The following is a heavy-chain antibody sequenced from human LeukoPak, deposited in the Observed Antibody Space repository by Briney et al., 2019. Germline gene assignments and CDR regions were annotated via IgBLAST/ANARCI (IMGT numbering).Heavy chain of an antibody. J-gene: IGHJ3*02. CDR1: GGSISSSSYH. V-gene: IGHV4-39*01. CDR2: IYYSGST. Sequence: SETLSLTCTVPGGSISSSSYHWGWIRQPPGKGLEWIGSIYYSGSTYYNPSLKSLVTISVDTSKNQFSLKLSSVTAADTAVYYCARQRTYYDFWGGYYLQAFDIWGQGTMATVSS. CDR3: ARQRTYYDFWGGYYLQAFDI. D-gene: IGHD3-3*01.